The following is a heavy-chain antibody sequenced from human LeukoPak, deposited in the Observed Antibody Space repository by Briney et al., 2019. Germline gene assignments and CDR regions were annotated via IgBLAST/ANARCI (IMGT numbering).Heavy chain of an antibody. J-gene: IGHJ4*02. D-gene: IGHD6-19*01. CDR3: ARDSGSSGLRL. CDR1: GSTLTELS. Sequence: ASVKVSCKVSGSTLTELSMHWVRQAPGKGLEWMGGFDPEDGETFYAQDFQGRVTITADKSTSTAYMELSSLRSEDTAVYYCARDSGSSGLRLWGQGTLVTVSS. CDR2: FDPEDGET. V-gene: IGHV1-24*01.